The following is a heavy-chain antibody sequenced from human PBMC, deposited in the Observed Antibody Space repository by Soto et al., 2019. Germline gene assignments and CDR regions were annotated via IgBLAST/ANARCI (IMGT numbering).Heavy chain of an antibody. D-gene: IGHD6-25*01. J-gene: IGHJ4*02. CDR1: GYSFTGYF. V-gene: IGHV1-2*02. CDR3: ARAHVRLQLGSSDY. Sequence: QVQLVQSGAEVKKPGASVKVSCKASGYSFTGYFMHWVRQVPGQGLEWMGWTNPKSGVTKYPQKFQGRATMTRDTSISTAYMELTRLRSDDTAVYYCARAHVRLQLGSSDYWGQGPLVTVSS. CDR2: TNPKSGVT.